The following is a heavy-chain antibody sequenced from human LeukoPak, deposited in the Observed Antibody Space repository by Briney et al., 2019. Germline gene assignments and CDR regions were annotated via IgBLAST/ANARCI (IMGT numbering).Heavy chain of an antibody. V-gene: IGHV3-43D*03. J-gene: IGHJ4*02. Sequence: GGSLRLSCAASGFTFDDYVMHWVRQAPGKGLEWVSLISWDGGSTDYADSVKGRFTISRDNSKNSLYLQMNSVRTEDTALYYCGREGGSYYFFDYWGQGTLVTVSS. CDR3: GREGGSYYFFDY. CDR2: ISWDGGST. D-gene: IGHD3-10*01. CDR1: GFTFDDYV.